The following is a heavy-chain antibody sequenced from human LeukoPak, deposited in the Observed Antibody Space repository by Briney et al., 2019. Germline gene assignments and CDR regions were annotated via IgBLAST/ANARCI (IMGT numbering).Heavy chain of an antibody. CDR3: ARGVPSGSLLSWFDP. CDR2: IYPGDSDT. D-gene: IGHD3-10*01. V-gene: IGHV5-51*01. Sequence: GESLKISCKGSGYSFTSYWIGWVRQMPGKGLEWMGIIYPGDSDTRYSPSFQGQVTISADKSISTAYLQWSSLKASDTALYYCARGVPSGSLLSWFDPWGQGTLVTVTX. J-gene: IGHJ5*02. CDR1: GYSFTSYW.